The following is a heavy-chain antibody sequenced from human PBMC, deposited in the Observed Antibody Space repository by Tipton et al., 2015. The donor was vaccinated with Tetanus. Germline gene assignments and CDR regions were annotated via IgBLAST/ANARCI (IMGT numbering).Heavy chain of an antibody. CDR3: ARRSYCTSTRCFDAFDL. V-gene: IGHV4-4*08. CDR1: GDSMTKYY. CDR2: IFASGST. J-gene: IGHJ3*01. Sequence: TLSLTCTVSGDSMTKYYWSWVRQPPGKGLEWISYIFASGSTNYNPALKSRVTISMDTSKNQISLKLSSVTAADTAVYFCARRSYCTSTRCFDAFDLWGPGTRVMVSS. D-gene: IGHD2-8*01.